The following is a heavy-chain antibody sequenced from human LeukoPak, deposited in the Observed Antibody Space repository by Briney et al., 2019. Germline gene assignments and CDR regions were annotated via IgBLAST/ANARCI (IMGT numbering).Heavy chain of an antibody. V-gene: IGHV5-10-1*01. Sequence: GESLRISCKGSGYSFTSYWISWVRQMPGKGLEWMGRIDPSDSYTNYSPSFQGHVTISADKSISTAYLQWSSLKASDTAMYYCATGYCSSSTSCYAGNYYGMDVWGKGTTVTVSS. CDR2: IDPSDSYT. D-gene: IGHD2-2*01. CDR1: GYSFTSYW. CDR3: ATGYCSSSTSCYAGNYYGMDV. J-gene: IGHJ6*04.